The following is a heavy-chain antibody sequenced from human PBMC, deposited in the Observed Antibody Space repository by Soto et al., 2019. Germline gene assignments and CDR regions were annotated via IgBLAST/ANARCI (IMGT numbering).Heavy chain of an antibody. D-gene: IGHD3-22*01. V-gene: IGHV4-39*07. Sequence: PSETLSLTCTVSGGSISSYYWGWIRQPPGKGLEWIGSIYYSGSTYYNPSLKSRVTISVDTSKTQFSLKLSSVTAADTAVYYCARAAYESSGYNNWFDPWGQGTLVTVSS. J-gene: IGHJ5*02. CDR2: IYYSGST. CDR3: ARAAYESSGYNNWFDP. CDR1: GGSISSYY.